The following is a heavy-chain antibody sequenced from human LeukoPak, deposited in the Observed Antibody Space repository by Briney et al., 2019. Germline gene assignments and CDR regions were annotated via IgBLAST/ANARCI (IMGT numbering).Heavy chain of an antibody. CDR3: ARRYCSSTDCLFDY. CDR1: GFTFTAHG. Sequence: GGSLRLSCAASGFTFTAHGMHWVRQAPGKGLEWVALIWYDGSKAYYADSVRGRFTISRDNAKNSLFLQMNSLRAEDTAVYYCARRYCSSTDCLFDYWGQGTLVTVSS. CDR2: IWYDGSKA. V-gene: IGHV3-33*01. D-gene: IGHD2-2*01. J-gene: IGHJ4*02.